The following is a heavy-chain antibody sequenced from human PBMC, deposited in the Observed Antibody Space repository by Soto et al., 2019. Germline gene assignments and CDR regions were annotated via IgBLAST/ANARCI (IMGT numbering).Heavy chain of an antibody. D-gene: IGHD3-22*01. J-gene: IGHJ6*02. CDR2: ISAYNGNT. Sequence: QVQLVQSGAEVKKPGASVKVSCKASGYTFTSYGISWVRQAPGQGLEWMGWISAYNGNTNYAQKLQGRVTMTTDTSTSTAYMELRSLRSDDTAVYYCAGVGVVIEYYYYYGMDVWGQGTTVTVSS. CDR3: AGVGVVIEYYYYYGMDV. V-gene: IGHV1-18*01. CDR1: GYTFTSYG.